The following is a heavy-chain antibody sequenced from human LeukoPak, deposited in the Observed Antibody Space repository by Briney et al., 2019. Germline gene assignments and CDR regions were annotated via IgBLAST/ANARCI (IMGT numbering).Heavy chain of an antibody. Sequence: GGSLRLSCAASGFTFSDHYMDWVRQAPGKGLEWVGRIRNKANSHTTQYAASVKDRFTISRDDSKNSLYLQMNSLKTEDTAVYYCVTVSSFDYWGQGTLVTVSS. V-gene: IGHV3-72*01. CDR3: VTVSSFDY. CDR2: IRNKANSHTT. J-gene: IGHJ4*02. CDR1: GFTFSDHY.